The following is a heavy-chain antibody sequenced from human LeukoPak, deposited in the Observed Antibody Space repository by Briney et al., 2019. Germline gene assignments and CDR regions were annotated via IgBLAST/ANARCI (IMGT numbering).Heavy chain of an antibody. CDR3: VRSFGSSCY. J-gene: IGHJ4*02. Sequence: GGSLRLSCAASGFTFSSYEMNWVRQAPGKGLECVSYISSSGSTIYYADSVKGRFTISRDNAKNSLYLQMNSLRAEDTAVYYCVRSFGSSCYWGQGTLVTVSS. V-gene: IGHV3-48*03. D-gene: IGHD3-10*01. CDR1: GFTFSSYE. CDR2: ISSSGSTI.